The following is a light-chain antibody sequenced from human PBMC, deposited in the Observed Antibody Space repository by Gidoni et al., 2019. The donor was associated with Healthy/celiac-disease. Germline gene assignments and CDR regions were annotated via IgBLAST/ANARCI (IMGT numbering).Light chain of an antibody. CDR1: QGISNY. CDR2: AAS. Sequence: DIEMPQSLSSVSASVGDRVTITCRASQGISNYLAWYQQKPGKVPKLLIYAASTLQSGVPSRFSGSGSGTDFTLTISSLQPEDVATYYCQKYNSALFTFGPGTKVDIK. CDR3: QKYNSALFT. V-gene: IGKV1-27*01. J-gene: IGKJ3*01.